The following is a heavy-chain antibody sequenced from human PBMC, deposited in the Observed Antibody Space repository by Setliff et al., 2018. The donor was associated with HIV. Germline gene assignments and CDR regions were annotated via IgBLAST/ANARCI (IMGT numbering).Heavy chain of an antibody. Sequence: ASVKVSCKASGYTFATYAVLWVRQAPGQRLESMGWINPGNGNTKYSQKFQGRVTISMDASATTLYMELSSLRSEDTAVYYCAKGRGNDYGDYSYYYYMDVWGKGTTVTVSS. V-gene: IGHV1-3*01. J-gene: IGHJ6*03. CDR2: INPGNGNT. CDR1: GYTFATYA. D-gene: IGHD4-17*01. CDR3: AKGRGNDYGDYSYYYYMDV.